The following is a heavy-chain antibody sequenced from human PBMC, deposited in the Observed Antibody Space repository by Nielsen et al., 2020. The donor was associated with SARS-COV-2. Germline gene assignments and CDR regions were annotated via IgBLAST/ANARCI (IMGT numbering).Heavy chain of an antibody. CDR1: GLTISSSF. Sequence: GGSLRLSCGASGLTISSSFMSWVRQAAGKGPDWVSVFYTDGSTSHADSVKGRFTISRDNSKNTLYLQMNSLRAEDTAVYYCASDNWGRMDVWGQGTTVTVSS. CDR2: FYTDGST. V-gene: IGHV3-66*01. J-gene: IGHJ6*02. D-gene: IGHD7-27*01. CDR3: ASDNWGRMDV.